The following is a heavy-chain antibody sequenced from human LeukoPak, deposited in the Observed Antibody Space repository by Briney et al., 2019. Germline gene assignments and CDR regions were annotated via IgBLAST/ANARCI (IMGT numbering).Heavy chain of an antibody. V-gene: IGHV4-61*02. J-gene: IGHJ3*02. CDR2: MYSSGTT. D-gene: IGHD6-13*01. CDR1: GGSISSGSYS. Sequence: PSQTLSLTCTVSGGSISSGSYSWNWIRQPAGKGLEWIGRMYSSGTTNYNPSLKSRVTISVDTSKNQFSLKLSSVTAADTAVYYCAKSNSSWMGGHAFDIWGQGTMVTVSS. CDR3: AKSNSSWMGGHAFDI.